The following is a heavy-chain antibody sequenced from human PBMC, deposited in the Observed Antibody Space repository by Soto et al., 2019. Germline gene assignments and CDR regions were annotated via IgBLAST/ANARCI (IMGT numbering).Heavy chain of an antibody. Sequence: SETLSLTCAVYGGSFSGYYWSWIRQPPGKGLEWIGEINHSGSTNYNPSLKSRVTISVDTSKNQFSLKLSSVTAADTAVYYCARSKTDGYSSGSFLYWGQGTLVTVSS. V-gene: IGHV4-34*01. J-gene: IGHJ4*02. CDR2: INHSGST. D-gene: IGHD6-19*01. CDR1: GGSFSGYY. CDR3: ARSKTDGYSSGSFLY.